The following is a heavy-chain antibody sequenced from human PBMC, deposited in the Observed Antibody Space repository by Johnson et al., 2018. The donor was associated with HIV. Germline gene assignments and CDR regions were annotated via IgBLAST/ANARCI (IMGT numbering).Heavy chain of an antibody. V-gene: IGHV3-11*04. CDR2: ISSSGNTI. J-gene: IGHJ3*02. CDR1: GFTFSDYY. Sequence: QVQLVESGGGVVQPGRSLRLSCAASGFTFSDYYMSWIRQAPGKGLEWVSYISSSGNTIYYADSVKGRFTISRDNAKNSLYLQMNSLRAEDTAVYYCAREPRLLTDAFDIWGQGTMVTVSS. D-gene: IGHD5-18*01. CDR3: AREPRLLTDAFDI.